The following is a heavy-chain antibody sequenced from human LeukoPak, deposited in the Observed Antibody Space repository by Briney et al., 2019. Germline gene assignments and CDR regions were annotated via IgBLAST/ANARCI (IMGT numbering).Heavy chain of an antibody. CDR3: AITYCGGDCYSPYYYGMDV. CDR2: MNPNSGNT. J-gene: IGHJ6*02. CDR1: GYTFTSYD. D-gene: IGHD2-21*02. V-gene: IGHV1-8*01. Sequence: EASVTVSFKASGYTFTSYDINWVRQATGQGLEWMGWMNPNSGNTGYAQKFQGRVTMTRNTSISTAYMELSSLRSEDTAVYYCAITYCGGDCYSPYYYGMDVWGQGTTVTVSS.